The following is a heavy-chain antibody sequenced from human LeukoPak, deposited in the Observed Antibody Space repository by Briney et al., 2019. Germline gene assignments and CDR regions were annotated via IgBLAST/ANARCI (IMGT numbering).Heavy chain of an antibody. V-gene: IGHV1-2*02. CDR2: INPNSGGT. CDR3: ARPRQLVQWRYFQH. Sequence: ASVKVSCEASGYTFTGYYMHWVRQAPGQGLEWMGWINPNSGGTNYAQKFQGRVTMTRDTSISTAYMELSRLRSDDTAVYYCARPRQLVQWRYFQHWGQGTLVTVSS. D-gene: IGHD6-13*01. J-gene: IGHJ1*01. CDR1: GYTFTGYY.